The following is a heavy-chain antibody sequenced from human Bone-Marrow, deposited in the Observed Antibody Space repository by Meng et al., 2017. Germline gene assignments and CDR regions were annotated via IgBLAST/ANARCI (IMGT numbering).Heavy chain of an antibody. CDR3: TLDTAMIN. Sequence: QLVVSGGGLVQLGGSLRLACAASGFTFRSYAMNWVRQAPGEGLEWVSTISSSGDSSYYADSVEDRFTISRDNFKNTLYLRMNSLRAEDTAVYYCTLDTAMINWGQGTLVTVSS. D-gene: IGHD5-18*01. V-gene: IGHV3-23*04. J-gene: IGHJ4*02. CDR2: ISSSGDSS. CDR1: GFTFRSYA.